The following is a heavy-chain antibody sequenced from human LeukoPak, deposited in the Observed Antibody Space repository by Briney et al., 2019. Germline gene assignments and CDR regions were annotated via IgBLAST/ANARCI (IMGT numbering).Heavy chain of an antibody. Sequence: PSETLSLTCTVSGGSISSSSYYWGWIRQPPGKGLEWIGSIYYSGITYYNPSLKSRVTISVDTSKNQFSLKLSSVTAADTAVYYCARLTSEDGDYLWGQGALVTVSS. D-gene: IGHD4-17*01. CDR2: IYYSGIT. J-gene: IGHJ5*02. CDR3: ARLTSEDGDYL. V-gene: IGHV4-39*07. CDR1: GGSISSSSYY.